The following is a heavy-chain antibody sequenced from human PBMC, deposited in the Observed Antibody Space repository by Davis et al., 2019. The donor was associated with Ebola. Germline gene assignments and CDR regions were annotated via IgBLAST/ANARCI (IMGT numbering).Heavy chain of an antibody. CDR3: ARASHSSGWALDYYYYMDV. CDR1: GFTFSSYW. CDR2: IKQDGSEK. Sequence: PGGSLRLSCAASGFTFSSYWMSWVRQAPGKGLEWVANIKQDGSEKYYVDSVKGRFTISRDNAKNSLYLQMNSLRAEDTAVYYCARASHSSGWALDYYYYMDVWGKGTTVTVSS. V-gene: IGHV3-7*01. J-gene: IGHJ6*03. D-gene: IGHD6-19*01.